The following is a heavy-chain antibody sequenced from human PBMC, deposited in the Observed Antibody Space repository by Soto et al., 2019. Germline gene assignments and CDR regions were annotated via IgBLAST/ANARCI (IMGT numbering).Heavy chain of an antibody. D-gene: IGHD2-8*01. J-gene: IGHJ4*02. Sequence: GGSLRLCCAASGFTFSSYGISWIRLSPGKGLEWVSVISGGGDTTYYTPSVKGRFTISRDDFRNTLYLQMNSLRTEDTAIYYCAKLRDFVVLPAGILDYWGPGTLVTVSS. CDR3: AKLRDFVVLPAGILDY. CDR2: ISGGGDTT. V-gene: IGHV3-23*01. CDR1: GFTFSSYG.